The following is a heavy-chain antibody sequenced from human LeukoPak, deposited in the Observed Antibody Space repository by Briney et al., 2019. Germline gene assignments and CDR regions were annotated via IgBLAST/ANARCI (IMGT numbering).Heavy chain of an antibody. D-gene: IGHD4-11*01. Sequence: PGGSLRLSCSASGFTFSSYAMHWVRQAPGKGLEYVSAITSNGGNTYYADPVMGRFTISRDNSKNTLYLQMSSLRGEDTAVYYCVTYRNYAFDYWGQGTLVTVSS. V-gene: IGHV3-64D*09. CDR3: VTYRNYAFDY. CDR1: GFTFSSYA. J-gene: IGHJ4*02. CDR2: ITSNGGNT.